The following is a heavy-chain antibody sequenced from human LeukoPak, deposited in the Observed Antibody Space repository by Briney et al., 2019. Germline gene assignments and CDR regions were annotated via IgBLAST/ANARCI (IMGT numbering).Heavy chain of an antibody. CDR3: ARRGVPPAYPQYYDFDY. V-gene: IGHV3-48*03. Sequence: GGSLRLSCAASGFTFSSYEMNWVRQAPGKGLEWVSYISSSGSIIYYADSVKGRFTISRDNAKNSLYLQMNSLRAEDTAVYYCARRGVPPAYPQYYDFDYWGQGTLVTVSS. J-gene: IGHJ4*02. CDR1: GFTFSSYE. CDR2: ISSSGSII. D-gene: IGHD2-2*01.